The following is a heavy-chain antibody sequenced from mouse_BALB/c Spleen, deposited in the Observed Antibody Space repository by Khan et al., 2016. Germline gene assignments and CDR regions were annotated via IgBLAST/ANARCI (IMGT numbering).Heavy chain of an antibody. CDR1: DYTFTSYN. Sequence: VQLKQSGPELVKPGASVKVSCKASDYTFTSYNMYWVKQSHGKSLEWIGYIDPYNGGTNYNQKFKGKATLTVDKSSSTAYMHLNSPTSEDSAVYDCASDLLGYAMDYWGQGTSVTVSS. V-gene: IGHV1S135*01. CDR2: IDPYNGGT. D-gene: IGHD2-1*01. CDR3: ASDLLGYAMDY. J-gene: IGHJ4*01.